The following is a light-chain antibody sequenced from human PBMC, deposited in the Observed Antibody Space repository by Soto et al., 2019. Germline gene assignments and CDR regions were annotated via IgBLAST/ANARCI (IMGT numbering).Light chain of an antibody. J-gene: IGLJ1*01. CDR3: SSYTSTSTRV. Sequence: QSVLTQPAFVSGSPGQSITISCTGTSSDVGGYSYVSWYQHPPGKAPKPMISEVSNRPSGVSNRFSGSKSGNTASLTISGLQAEDEADYYCSSYTSTSTRVFGTGTKVTVL. V-gene: IGLV2-14*01. CDR1: SSDVGGYSY. CDR2: EVS.